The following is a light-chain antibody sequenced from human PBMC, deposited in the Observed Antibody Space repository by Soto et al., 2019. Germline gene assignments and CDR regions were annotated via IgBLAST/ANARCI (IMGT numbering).Light chain of an antibody. CDR1: QSIGNY. Sequence: EVVLTQSPATLSLSPGEGATLSCRASQSIGNYLAWYQQKPGQAPRLLIYGASTRATGIPARFSGSGSGTEFTLTISSLQSEDFAVYFCQQYNNWPPVTFGPGTKVDIK. CDR2: GAS. V-gene: IGKV3-15*01. J-gene: IGKJ3*01. CDR3: QQYNNWPPVT.